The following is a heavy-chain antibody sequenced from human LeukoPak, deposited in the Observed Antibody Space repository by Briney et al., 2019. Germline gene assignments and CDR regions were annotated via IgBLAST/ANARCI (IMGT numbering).Heavy chain of an antibody. D-gene: IGHD2-2*01. CDR2: ISPYSGNT. Sequence: ASVKVSCKASGYTFTSYGVNWVRQAPGQGLEWMGWISPYSGNTNYAQNLQGRVTMTTDTSTSTAYMEVRNLRSDDTAVYYSARDYCSSASCYGGNIDPWGQGTLVTVSS. CDR3: ARDYCSSASCYGGNIDP. V-gene: IGHV1-18*01. J-gene: IGHJ5*02. CDR1: GYTFTSYG.